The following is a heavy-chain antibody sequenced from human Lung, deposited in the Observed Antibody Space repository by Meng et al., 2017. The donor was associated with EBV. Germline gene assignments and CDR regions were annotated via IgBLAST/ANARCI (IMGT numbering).Heavy chain of an antibody. CDR3: ARDYGDYLFDY. V-gene: IGHV1-18*01. CDR2: IRPYNGNT. Sequence: VQLVQSGAGVQKPGASVRVSCKASGYTFANFAITWVRQAPGQGLEWMGWIRPYNGNTNYAQKFQGRVTMSTDTSTSTAYLELKSLRSDDTAVYYCARDYGDYLFDYWGQGTLVTVSS. CDR1: GYTFANFA. J-gene: IGHJ4*02. D-gene: IGHD4-17*01.